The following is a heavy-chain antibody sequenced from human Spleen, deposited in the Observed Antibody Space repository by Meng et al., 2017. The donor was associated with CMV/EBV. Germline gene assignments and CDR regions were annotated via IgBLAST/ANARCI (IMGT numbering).Heavy chain of an antibody. Sequence: SSNSAVWNWIRQSPSRGLEWLGRPFYRSNWYTAFAVSVKSRITISADTSKNQFSLQLNSVTPEDTAVYYCARTKTLRGYSYGVFDHWGQGTLVTVSS. J-gene: IGHJ4*02. D-gene: IGHD5-18*01. CDR1: SSNSAV. V-gene: IGHV6-1*01. CDR3: ARTKTLRGYSYGVFDH. CDR2: PFYRSNWYT.